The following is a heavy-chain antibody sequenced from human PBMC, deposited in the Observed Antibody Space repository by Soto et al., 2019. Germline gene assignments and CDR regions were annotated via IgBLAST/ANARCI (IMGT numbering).Heavy chain of an antibody. CDR1: GYTFITYD. D-gene: IGHD3-22*01. CDR2: MNPSNGNA. J-gene: IGHJ4*02. Sequence: ASVKVSCKASGYTFITYDINWVRQATGQGLEWMGWMNPSNGNAGYAQNFQGQVTLSADKSIFTAYLQWSSLKASDTAMYYCARQGYHYDTYSFGYWGQGTLVTVSS. CDR3: ARQGYHYDTYSFGY. V-gene: IGHV1-8*01.